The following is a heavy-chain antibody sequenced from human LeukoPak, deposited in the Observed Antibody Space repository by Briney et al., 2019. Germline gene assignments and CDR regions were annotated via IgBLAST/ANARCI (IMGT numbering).Heavy chain of an antibody. CDR3: VRAKRETSSRPWTSGMDV. J-gene: IGHJ6*02. D-gene: IGHD3/OR15-3a*01. CDR2: IGSAGDK. CDR1: GFVLSDYG. V-gene: IGHV3-13*01. Sequence: GGSLRLSCAASGFVLSDYGIHWVRQGIGKGLDWVSGIGSAGDKYYAGSERGRFAISRENAENFVYLQMNGLRAEDTAIYYCVRAKRETSSRPWTSGMDVWGQGTTLTVSS.